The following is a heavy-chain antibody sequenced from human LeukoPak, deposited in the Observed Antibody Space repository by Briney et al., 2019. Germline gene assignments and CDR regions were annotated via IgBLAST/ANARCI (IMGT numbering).Heavy chain of an antibody. CDR1: GFTFSSYW. Sequence: GGSLRLSCAASGFTFSSYWMHWVRQAPGKGLVWVSRIKSDGTRTTYADSVKGRFTISRDNAKNTLYLQMNSLRAEDTAIYYCARGYYDFSTSTVDPWGQGTLVTVSS. CDR3: ARGYYDFSTSTVDP. CDR2: IKSDGTRT. D-gene: IGHD3-22*01. V-gene: IGHV3-74*03. J-gene: IGHJ5*02.